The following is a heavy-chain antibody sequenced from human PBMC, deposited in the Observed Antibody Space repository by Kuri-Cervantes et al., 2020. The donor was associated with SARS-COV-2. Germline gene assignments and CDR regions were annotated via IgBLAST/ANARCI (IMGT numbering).Heavy chain of an antibody. CDR2: IPGDGGVT. Sequence: GESLKISCAASGFTFSSYAMNWVRQAPGKGLEWVSTIPGDGGVTYYADSVQGRFSISRDNSRNTLYLQMNSLRADDTAVYYCAEVRNWDFDHWGQGVLVTVSS. V-gene: IGHV3-23*01. CDR1: GFTFSSYA. J-gene: IGHJ5*02. CDR3: AEVRNWDFDH. D-gene: IGHD7-27*01.